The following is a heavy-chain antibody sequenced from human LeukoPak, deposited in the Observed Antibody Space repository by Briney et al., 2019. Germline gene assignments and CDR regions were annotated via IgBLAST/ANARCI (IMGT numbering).Heavy chain of an antibody. V-gene: IGHV4-34*01. CDR2: INHSGST. Sequence: KPSETLSLTCAVYGGSFSGYYWSWIRQPPGKGLEWIGEINHSGSTNYNPSLKSRVTISVDTSKNQFSQSLRSVTAADTAVYYCARDDRVEGGENWFDPWGRGTLVIVSS. D-gene: IGHD3-10*02. J-gene: IGHJ5*02. CDR1: GGSFSGYY. CDR3: ARDDRVEGGENWFDP.